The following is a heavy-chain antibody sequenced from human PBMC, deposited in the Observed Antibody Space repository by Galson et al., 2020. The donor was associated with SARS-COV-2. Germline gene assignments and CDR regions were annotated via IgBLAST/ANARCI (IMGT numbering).Heavy chain of an antibody. CDR3: ARDSRVGATVDAFDI. CDR2: IYHSGST. D-gene: IGHD1-26*01. J-gene: IGHJ3*02. V-gene: IGHV4-38-2*02. CDR1: GYSISSGYY. Sequence: SETLSLTCTVSGYSISSGYYWGWIRQPPGKGLEWIGSIYHSGSTYYNPSLKSRVTISVDTSKNQFSLKLSSVTAADTAVYYCARDSRVGATVDAFDIWGQGTMVTVSS.